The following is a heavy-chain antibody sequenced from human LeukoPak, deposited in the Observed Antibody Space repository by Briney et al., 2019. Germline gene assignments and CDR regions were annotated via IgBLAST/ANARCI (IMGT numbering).Heavy chain of an antibody. V-gene: IGHV1-18*01. D-gene: IGHD2-15*01. J-gene: IGHJ4*02. CDR1: ADTFTSYA. CDR3: ARASYCSHGSSYSDH. CDR2: ISAYNGNT. Sequence: ASVNLSFKASADTFTSYAISWVRQPPGQGLEWLGWISAYNGNTTYAQKVKGRVTMTTDTSTTTAYMELRSLKSDDTAVYYCARASYCSHGSSYSDHWGQGTLVSVSS.